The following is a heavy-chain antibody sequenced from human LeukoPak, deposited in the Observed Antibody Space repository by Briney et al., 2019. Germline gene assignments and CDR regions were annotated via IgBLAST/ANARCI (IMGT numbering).Heavy chain of an antibody. CDR3: AKEIDTLGTNAFDI. CDR2: ISGDGGST. D-gene: IGHD2-15*01. J-gene: IGHJ3*02. CDR1: GFTFDDYA. Sequence: GVSLRLSCAASGFTFDDYAMHWGRQAPGKGLEWVSLISGDGGSTYYADSVRGRFTISGDNSKNSLYLQMDSLRTEDTAFYYCAKEIDTLGTNAFDIWGQGTMVTVSS. V-gene: IGHV3-43*02.